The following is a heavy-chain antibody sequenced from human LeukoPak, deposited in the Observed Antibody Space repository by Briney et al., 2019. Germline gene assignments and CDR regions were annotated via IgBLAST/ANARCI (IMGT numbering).Heavy chain of an antibody. V-gene: IGHV4-34*01. CDR1: GFTFSSYA. CDR2: INHSGST. D-gene: IGHD3-10*01. CDR3: ARPWWPGSGAQGI. Sequence: GSLRLSCAASGFTFSSYAMSWIRQPPGKGLEWIGEINHSGSTNYNPSLKSRVTISVDTSKNQFSLKLSSVTAADTAVYYCARPWWPGSGAQGIWGQGTMVTVSS. J-gene: IGHJ3*02.